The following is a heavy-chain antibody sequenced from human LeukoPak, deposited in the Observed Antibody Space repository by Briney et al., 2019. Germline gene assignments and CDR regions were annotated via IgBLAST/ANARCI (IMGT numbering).Heavy chain of an antibody. CDR2: IYYSGST. J-gene: IGHJ4*02. Sequence: PSETLSLTCTVSGGSISSYYWSWIRQPPGKGLEWIGYIYYSGSTNYNPSLKSRVTISVDTSKNQFSLKLSSVTAADTAVYYCARGYGFWSGYYIDYWGQGTLVTVSS. V-gene: IGHV4-59*01. CDR1: GGSISSYY. D-gene: IGHD3-3*01. CDR3: ARGYGFWSGYYIDY.